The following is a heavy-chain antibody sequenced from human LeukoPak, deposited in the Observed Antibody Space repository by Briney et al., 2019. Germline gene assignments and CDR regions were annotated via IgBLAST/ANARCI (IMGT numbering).Heavy chain of an antibody. CDR2: IIPILGIA. D-gene: IGHD2-21*02. J-gene: IGHJ4*02. CDR1: GGTFSSDA. V-gene: IGHV1-69*04. CDR3: ARDPFGYCGGDCYPYYFDY. Sequence: SVKVSCKASGGTFSSDAISWVRQAPGQGLEWMGRIIPILGIANYAQKFQGRVTITADKSTSTAYMELSSLRSEDTAVYYCARDPFGYCGGDCYPYYFDYWGQGTLVTVSS.